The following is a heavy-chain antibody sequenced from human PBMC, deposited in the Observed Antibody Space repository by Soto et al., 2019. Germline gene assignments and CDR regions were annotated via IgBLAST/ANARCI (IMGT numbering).Heavy chain of an antibody. Sequence: QVQLVESGGGVVQPGRSLRLSCAASGFTFSSYSMQWVRQAPGKGLEWVAVISYDGSNKYDADSVKGRFTMTNDKSKATLYLKMKSLRAEDTAVDYCARGFIAVAGTPDVGAWGQGTLVTVSS. CDR1: GFTFSSYS. CDR2: ISYDGSNK. V-gene: IGHV3-30-3*01. J-gene: IGHJ5*02. D-gene: IGHD6-19*01. CDR3: ARGFIAVAGTPDVGA.